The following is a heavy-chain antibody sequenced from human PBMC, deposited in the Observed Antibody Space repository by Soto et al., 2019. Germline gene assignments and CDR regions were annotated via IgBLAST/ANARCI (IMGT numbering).Heavy chain of an antibody. V-gene: IGHV3-23*01. CDR3: AKEGYIISFGGFIDQRYLFDF. CDR1: GFTFSSYA. CDR2: ISGSGGST. D-gene: IGHD3-16*02. J-gene: IGHJ4*02. Sequence: PGGSLRLSCAASGFTFSSYAMSWVRQAPGKGLEWVSAISGSGGSTYYADSVKGRFTISRDNSKNTLYLQMNSLRAEDTAVYYCAKEGYIISFGGFIDQRYLFDFCGQGTLDIGSS.